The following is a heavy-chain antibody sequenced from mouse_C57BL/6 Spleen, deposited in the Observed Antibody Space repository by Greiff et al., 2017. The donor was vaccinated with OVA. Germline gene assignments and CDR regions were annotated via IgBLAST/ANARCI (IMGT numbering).Heavy chain of an antibody. V-gene: IGHV2-9-1*01. CDR1: GFSFTSYA. CDR3: ARKSFTVVAPYAMDY. J-gene: IGHJ4*01. D-gene: IGHD1-1*01. CDR2: IWTGGGT. Sequence: VKLVESGPGLVAPSQSLSITCTVSGFSFTSYAISWVRQPPGKGLEWLGVIWTGGGTNYNSALKSRLSISKDNSKSQVFLKMNSLQTDDTARYYCARKSFTVVAPYAMDYWGQGTSVTVSS.